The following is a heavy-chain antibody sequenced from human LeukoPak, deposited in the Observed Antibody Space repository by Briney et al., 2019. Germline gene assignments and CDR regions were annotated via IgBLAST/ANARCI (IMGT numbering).Heavy chain of an antibody. V-gene: IGHV4-4*07. D-gene: IGHD4-17*01. J-gene: IGHJ4*02. CDR3: AREDSNYGVTYFDY. CDR2: IYNSGNTNYNT. Sequence: SETLSLTCTVSGGSFTSYYWSWIRQPAGKGLEWIGRIYNSGNTNYNTNYNPSLKSRVTISVDTSKNEFSLKLSSVTAADTALYYCAREDSNYGVTYFDYWGQGTLVTVSS. CDR1: GGSFTSYY.